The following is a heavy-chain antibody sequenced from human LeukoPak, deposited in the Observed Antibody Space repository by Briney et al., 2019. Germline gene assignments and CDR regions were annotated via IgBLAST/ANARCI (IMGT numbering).Heavy chain of an antibody. Sequence: GGSLRLSCAASGFTFSSYSMNWVRQAPGKGLEWVSYISSSSSTIYYADSVKGRFTISRDNAKNSLYLQMNSLRAEDTAVYYCARDPENTAMAPFDYWGQGTLVTVSS. D-gene: IGHD5-18*01. CDR2: ISSSSSTI. CDR3: ARDPENTAMAPFDY. CDR1: GFTFSSYS. J-gene: IGHJ4*02. V-gene: IGHV3-48*01.